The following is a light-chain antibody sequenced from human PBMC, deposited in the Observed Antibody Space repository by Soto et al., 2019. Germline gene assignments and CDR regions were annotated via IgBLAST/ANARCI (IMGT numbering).Light chain of an antibody. V-gene: IGKV1-5*03. CDR1: QSISSW. J-gene: IGKJ4*01. Sequence: DIQMTQSPSTLSASVGDRVTITCRASQSISSWLAWYQHKPGKAPNLLIYKASSLESRVPSRFSGSGSGTEFTLTVSSLQPDDFATYYCQQYDSYPLTFGGGTKVEIK. CDR2: KAS. CDR3: QQYDSYPLT.